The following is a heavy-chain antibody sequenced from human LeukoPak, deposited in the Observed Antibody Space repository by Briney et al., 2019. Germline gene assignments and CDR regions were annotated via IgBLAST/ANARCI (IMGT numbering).Heavy chain of an antibody. CDR2: INPNSGGT. J-gene: IGHJ4*02. Sequence: ASVKVSCKASGYTFTGYYMHWVRQAPGQGLEWMGWINPNSGGTNYAQKFQGRVTMTRDTSISTAYMELSRLRSDDTAAYYCARVEYSGYGDPTAAFDYWGQGTLVTVSS. D-gene: IGHD5-12*01. CDR1: GYTFTGYY. V-gene: IGHV1-2*02. CDR3: ARVEYSGYGDPTAAFDY.